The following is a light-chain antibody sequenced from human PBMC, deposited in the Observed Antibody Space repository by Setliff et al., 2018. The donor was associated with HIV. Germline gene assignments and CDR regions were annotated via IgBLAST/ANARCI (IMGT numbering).Light chain of an antibody. CDR1: SSDVGSYNL. CDR2: EGN. V-gene: IGLV2-23*01. CDR3: CSFAGSSTSV. Sequence: QSALTQPASVSGSPGQSITISCTGTSSDVGSYNLVSWYQQHPGKAPKLIIYEGNKRPSGVSTRFSGSKSGNTASLTISGLQAVDEADYYCCSFAGSSTSVFGTGTKVTV. J-gene: IGLJ1*01.